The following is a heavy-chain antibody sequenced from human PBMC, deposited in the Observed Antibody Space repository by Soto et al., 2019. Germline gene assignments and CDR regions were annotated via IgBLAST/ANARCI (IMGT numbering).Heavy chain of an antibody. CDR3: ARDRGWSLFDY. V-gene: IGHV1-2*04. CDR2: INPNSGGT. D-gene: IGHD6-19*01. CDR1: GYTFTGYY. Sequence: ASVKVSCKASGYTFTGYYMHWVRQAPGQGLEWMGWINPNSGGTNYAQKFQGWVTMTRDTSISTAYMELNSLRAEDTAVYYCARDRGWSLFDYWGQGTLVPVSS. J-gene: IGHJ4*02.